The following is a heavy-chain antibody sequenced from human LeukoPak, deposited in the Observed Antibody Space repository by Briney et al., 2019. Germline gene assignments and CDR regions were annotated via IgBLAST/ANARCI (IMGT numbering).Heavy chain of an antibody. CDR2: ISYDGSNK. J-gene: IGHJ5*02. CDR3: ARDLEYSSAYNWFDP. Sequence: PGGSLRLSCAASGFTFSSYAMHWVRQAPGKGLEWVAVISYDGSNKYYADSVKGRFTISRDNSKNTLYLQMNSLRAEDTAVYYCARDLEYSSAYNWFDPWGQGTLVTVSS. V-gene: IGHV3-30*04. D-gene: IGHD6-19*01. CDR1: GFTFSSYA.